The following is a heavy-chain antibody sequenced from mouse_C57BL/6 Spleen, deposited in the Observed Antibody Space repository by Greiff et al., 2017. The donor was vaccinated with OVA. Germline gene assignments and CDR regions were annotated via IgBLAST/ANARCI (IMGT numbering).Heavy chain of an antibody. V-gene: IGHV5-17*01. CDR2: ISSGSGTI. CDR3: ARGRDYWDFDG. CDR1: GFTFSDYG. D-gene: IGHD3-1*01. Sequence: EVKLMESGGGLVKPGGSLTLSCAASGFTFSDYGMHWVRQAPEKGLEWVAYISSGSGTIYYADTVKGRFTISRDNAKNTLFLQRTSLRSEDTAMYYCARGRDYWDFDGWGTGTTVTVAS. J-gene: IGHJ1*03.